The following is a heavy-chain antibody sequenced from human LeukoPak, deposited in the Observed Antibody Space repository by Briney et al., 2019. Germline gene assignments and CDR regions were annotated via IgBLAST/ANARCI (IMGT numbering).Heavy chain of an antibody. D-gene: IGHD1-26*01. V-gene: IGHV3-21*01. CDR3: VRSDWFDP. CDR1: GFTFSSYS. J-gene: IGHJ5*02. CDR2: ISSSGSYK. Sequence: PGGSLRLSCAASGFTFSSYSMNWVRQAPGKGLEWVSSISSSGSYKYYADSVKGRFTVSRDNAKNTLYLQMSSLRAEDTAVYYCVRSDWFDPWGQGTLVTVSS.